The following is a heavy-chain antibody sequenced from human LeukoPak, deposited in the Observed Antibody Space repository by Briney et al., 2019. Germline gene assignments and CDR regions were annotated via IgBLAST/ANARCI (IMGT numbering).Heavy chain of an antibody. D-gene: IGHD5-18*01. CDR1: GGSISFYD. V-gene: IGHV4-59*01. J-gene: IGHJ4*02. CDR2: IYSRGST. CDR3: ARGGVQLPPYYFDY. Sequence: SETLSFTCTVSGGSISFYDWSWIRQPPGKGLEWIGHIYSRGSTNYNPSLKSRVTISVDTSKNQFSLKVRSVTAADTAVYYCARGGVQLPPYYFDYWGQGTLVTVSS.